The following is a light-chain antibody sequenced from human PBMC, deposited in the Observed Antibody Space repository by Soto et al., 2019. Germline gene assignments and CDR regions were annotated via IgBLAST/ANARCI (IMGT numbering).Light chain of an antibody. CDR3: QSFDTSLTHSWV. V-gene: IGLV1-40*01. Sequence: QSVLTQPPSVSGAPGQXVTISCTXSXSXXXANYAVLWYQXHPGTGPRLLIYGNDRRPSGVXDRFSGSRSGTSASLAITGLQPEDEADYYCQSFDTSLTHSWVFGGGTKLTVL. CDR1: XSXXXANYA. CDR2: GND. J-gene: IGLJ3*02.